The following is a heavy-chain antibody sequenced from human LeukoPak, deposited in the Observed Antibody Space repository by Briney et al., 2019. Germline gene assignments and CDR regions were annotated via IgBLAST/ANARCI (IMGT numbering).Heavy chain of an antibody. CDR1: GGSISSYY. Sequence: SETLSLTCTASGGSISSYYWSWIRQPAGKGLEWIGRIYTSGSTNYNPSLKSRVTMSVDTSKNQFSLKLSSVTAADTAVYYCARDSSDYYDSSGYLGSSGFDPWGQGTLVTVSS. V-gene: IGHV4-4*07. D-gene: IGHD3-22*01. CDR3: ARDSSDYYDSSGYLGSSGFDP. CDR2: IYTSGST. J-gene: IGHJ5*02.